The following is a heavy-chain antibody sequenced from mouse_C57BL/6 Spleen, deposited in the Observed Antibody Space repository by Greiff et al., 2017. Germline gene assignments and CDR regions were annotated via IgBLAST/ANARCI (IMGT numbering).Heavy chain of an antibody. D-gene: IGHD1-1*01. CDR1: GYTFTDYY. V-gene: IGHV1-26*01. CDR2: INPNNGGT. Sequence: EVQLQQSGPELVKPGASVKISCKASGYTFTDYYMNWVKQSHGKSLEWIGDINPNNGGTSYNQKFKGKATLTVDKSSSTAYMELRSLTSEDSAVYYCAIITTAGGYFDVWGTGTTVTVSS. J-gene: IGHJ1*03. CDR3: AIITTAGGYFDV.